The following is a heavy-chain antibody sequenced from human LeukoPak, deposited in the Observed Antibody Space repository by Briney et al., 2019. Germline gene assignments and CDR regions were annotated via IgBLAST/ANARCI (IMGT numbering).Heavy chain of an antibody. V-gene: IGHV4-39*07. CDR2: MYYSGST. Sequence: PSETLSLTCTVSGGSISSSSYYWGWIRQPPGKGLEWIGSMYYSGSTYYNPSLKSRVTISVDTSKNQFSLKLSSVTAADTAVYYCARGYCSGGSCYGRWFDPWGQGTLVTVSS. CDR1: GGSISSSSYY. J-gene: IGHJ5*02. D-gene: IGHD2-15*01. CDR3: ARGYCSGGSCYGRWFDP.